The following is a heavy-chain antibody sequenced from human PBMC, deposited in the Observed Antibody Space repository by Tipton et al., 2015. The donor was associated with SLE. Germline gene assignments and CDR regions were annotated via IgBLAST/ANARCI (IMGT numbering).Heavy chain of an antibody. Sequence: TLSLTCTVSGASISGNTFYWGWIRQPPGKGLQWIGNIYHTGSLLDSGTTYYNPSLTSRVTISVDTSKNQFSLRLISVTAADTAVYYCAREKSGHGYFDSWGQGSLVTVSS. V-gene: IGHV4-39*07. CDR1: GASISGNTFY. CDR3: AREKSGHGYFDS. CDR2: IYHTGSLLDSGTT. J-gene: IGHJ4*02. D-gene: IGHD5-12*01.